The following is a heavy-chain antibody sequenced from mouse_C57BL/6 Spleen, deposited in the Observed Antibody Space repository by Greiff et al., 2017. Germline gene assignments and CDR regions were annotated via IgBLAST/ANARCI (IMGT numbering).Heavy chain of an antibody. Sequence: EVKLQESGPGMVKPSQSLSLTCPVTGYSITSGYDWHWIRHFPGNKLEWMGYISYSGSTNYNPSLKSRISITHDTSKNHFFLKLNSVTTEDTATYYCARDSSGYSWFAYWGQGTLVTVSA. J-gene: IGHJ3*01. CDR1: GYSITSGYD. CDR2: ISYSGST. CDR3: ARDSSGYSWFAY. V-gene: IGHV3-1*01. D-gene: IGHD3-2*02.